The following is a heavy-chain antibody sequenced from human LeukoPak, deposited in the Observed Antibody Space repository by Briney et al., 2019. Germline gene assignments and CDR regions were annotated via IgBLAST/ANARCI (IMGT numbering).Heavy chain of an antibody. J-gene: IGHJ5*02. Sequence: GGSLRLSCAASGFAFSSYAMTWVRQAPGKGLEWVSGIDGSRGDTYYTDSVKGRFTISRDNPKNTLYLQMNSLRAEDTAFYYCARSNGGLDLWGRGTLVTVSS. D-gene: IGHD2-15*01. CDR3: ARSNGGLDL. V-gene: IGHV3-23*01. CDR2: IDGSRGDT. CDR1: GFAFSSYA.